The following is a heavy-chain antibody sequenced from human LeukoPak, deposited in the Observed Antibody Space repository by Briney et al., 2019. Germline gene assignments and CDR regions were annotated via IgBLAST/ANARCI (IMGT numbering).Heavy chain of an antibody. D-gene: IGHD3-10*02. CDR3: AKELDTMFFDY. V-gene: IGHV3-43*02. CDR2: AGWAGGTT. Sequence: SGGSLRLSCAASGFTFSNYAMSWVRQAPGKGLEWVSLAGWAGGTTFYSDSVRGRFTISRDSGRKSVYLQMNSLTTDDTAFYFCAKELDTMFFDYWGQGALVTVSS. J-gene: IGHJ4*02. CDR1: GFTFSNYA.